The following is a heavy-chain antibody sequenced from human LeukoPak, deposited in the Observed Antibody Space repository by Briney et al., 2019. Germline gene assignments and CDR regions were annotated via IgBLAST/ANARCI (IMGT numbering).Heavy chain of an antibody. CDR1: GGSFSGYY. V-gene: IGHV4-34*01. Sequence: SETLSLTCAVYGGSFSGYYWSWIRQPPGKGLEWIGEINHSGSTNYNPSLKSRLTISVDTSKHQFSLKLSSVTAADTAVYYCARGHIVATITPFDYWGQGTLVTVSS. CDR3: ARGHIVATITPFDY. CDR2: INHSGST. D-gene: IGHD5-12*01. J-gene: IGHJ4*02.